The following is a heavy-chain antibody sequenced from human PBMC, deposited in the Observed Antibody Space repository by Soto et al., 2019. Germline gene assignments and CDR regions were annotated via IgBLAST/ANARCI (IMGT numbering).Heavy chain of an antibody. D-gene: IGHD3-10*01. CDR2: SRNSDSTT. V-gene: IGHV3-48*03. Sequence: GGSLRLACAASGFSFSKYEINWVRQAPGKGLEWISYSRNSDSTTYYADSVRGRFIISRDNAKNLLHLQMHSLRADHMAVYYCVRDNGYYYDWFDLCGQGTMVTVSS. CDR3: VRDNGYYYDWFDL. J-gene: IGHJ5*02. CDR1: GFSFSKYE.